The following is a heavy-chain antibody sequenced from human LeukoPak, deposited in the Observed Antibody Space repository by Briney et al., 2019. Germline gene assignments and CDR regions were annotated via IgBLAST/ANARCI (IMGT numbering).Heavy chain of an antibody. Sequence: GESLKISCKGSGYSFTSYWIGWVRQMPGKGLEWMGIIYPGDSDTRYSPPFQGQVTISADKSISTAYLQWSSLKASDTAMYYCARPRFRSQDAFDIWGQGTMVTVSS. CDR2: IYPGDSDT. D-gene: IGHD3-3*01. J-gene: IGHJ3*02. CDR3: ARPRFRSQDAFDI. V-gene: IGHV5-51*01. CDR1: GYSFTSYW.